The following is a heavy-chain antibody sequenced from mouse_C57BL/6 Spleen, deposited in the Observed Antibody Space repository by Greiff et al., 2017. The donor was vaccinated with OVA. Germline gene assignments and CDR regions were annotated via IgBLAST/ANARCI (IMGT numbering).Heavy chain of an antibody. D-gene: IGHD1-1*01. V-gene: IGHV5-4*03. CDR2: ISDGGSYT. Sequence: EVKLVESGGGLVKPGGSLKLSCAASGFTFSSYAMSWVRQTPEKRLEWVATISDGGSYTYYPDNVKGRFTISRDNATNNLYLQLSHLKSEDTAVFDCADLSYVSSYRWYFDVWGTGTTVTVSS. J-gene: IGHJ1*03. CDR1: GFTFSSYA. CDR3: ADLSYVSSYRWYFDV.